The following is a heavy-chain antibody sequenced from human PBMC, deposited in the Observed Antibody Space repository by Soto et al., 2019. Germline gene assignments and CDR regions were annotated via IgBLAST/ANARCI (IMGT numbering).Heavy chain of an antibody. J-gene: IGHJ4*02. CDR2: ISGSGSYI. V-gene: IGHV3-21*03. CDR3: ARVKRTAAGGTFDF. Sequence: GGSPRLSCAAPGFPFSSYSINWVRQAPGKGLEWVSSISGSGSYIYYADSVKGRLTISRDNAKNSLYLQTNSLRVEDTAVYYCARVKRTAAGGTFDFWGQGILVTVSS. D-gene: IGHD6-13*01. CDR1: GFPFSSYS.